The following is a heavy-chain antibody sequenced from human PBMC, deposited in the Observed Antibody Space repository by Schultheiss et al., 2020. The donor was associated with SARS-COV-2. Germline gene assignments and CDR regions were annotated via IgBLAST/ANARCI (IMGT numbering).Heavy chain of an antibody. CDR3: AKASVGATVRWFDP. CDR2: ISGSGGST. J-gene: IGHJ5*02. CDR1: GFTFSSYA. D-gene: IGHD1-26*01. Sequence: GGSLRLSCAASGFTFSSYAMHWVRQAPGKGLEWVSAISGSGGSTYYADSVKGRFTISRDNSKNTLYLQMNSLRAEDTAVYYCAKASVGATVRWFDPWGQGTLVTVSS. V-gene: IGHV3-23*01.